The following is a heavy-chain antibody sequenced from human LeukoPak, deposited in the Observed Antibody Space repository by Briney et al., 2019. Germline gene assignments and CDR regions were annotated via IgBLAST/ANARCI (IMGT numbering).Heavy chain of an antibody. D-gene: IGHD7-27*01. CDR1: GFTFRSYW. Sequence: GGSLRLSCEAYGFTFRSYWVHWVRQAPGKGLVWVSRINGDGSSTSYADSVKGRFTISRDNAKNTLYLQMNSLRAEDTAMYYCARLTAYYFDYWGQGTLVPVSS. J-gene: IGHJ4*02. CDR3: ARLTAYYFDY. CDR2: INGDGSST. V-gene: IGHV3-74*01.